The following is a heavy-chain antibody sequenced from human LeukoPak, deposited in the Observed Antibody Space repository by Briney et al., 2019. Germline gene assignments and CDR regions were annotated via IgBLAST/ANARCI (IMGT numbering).Heavy chain of an antibody. V-gene: IGHV3-11*04. CDR1: GFTFSDYY. J-gene: IGHJ4*02. CDR3: ARERKDYGFDY. CDR2: ISSSGSTL. Sequence: GGSLRLSCAASGFTFSDYYMSWIRQAPGKGLGWVSYISSSGSTLYYADSVKGRFTISRDNAKNSLYLQMNSLRAEDTAVYYCARERKDYGFDYWGRGTLVTVSS. D-gene: IGHD4-17*01.